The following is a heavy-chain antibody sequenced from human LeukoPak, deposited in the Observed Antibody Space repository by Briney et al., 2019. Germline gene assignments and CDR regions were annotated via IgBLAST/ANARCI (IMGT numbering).Heavy chain of an antibody. Sequence: GGSLRLSCAASGFTFSSYGMHWVRQAPGKGLEWVAVISYDGSNKYSADSVKGRFTISRDNSKNTLYLQMNSLRAEDTAVYYCAKDLAVSYGYSWGQGTLVTVSS. CDR1: GFTFSSYG. V-gene: IGHV3-30*18. CDR3: AKDLAVSYGYS. J-gene: IGHJ4*02. CDR2: ISYDGSNK. D-gene: IGHD5-18*01.